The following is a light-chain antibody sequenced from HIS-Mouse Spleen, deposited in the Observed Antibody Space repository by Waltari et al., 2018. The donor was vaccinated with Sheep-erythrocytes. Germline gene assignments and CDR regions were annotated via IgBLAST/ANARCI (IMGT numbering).Light chain of an antibody. J-gene: IGLJ1*01. CDR3: CSYASSYNYV. V-gene: IGLV2-11*01. CDR2: DVS. Sequence: QSALTQPRSVSGSPGQSVTISCTGTSSDVGGYNYVSWYQQHPDKAPKLMIYDVSKRSSGLPDRFFGFKAGKPASLTISGCQAVDEADYYCCSYASSYNYVVATATKETDL. CDR1: SSDVGGYNY.